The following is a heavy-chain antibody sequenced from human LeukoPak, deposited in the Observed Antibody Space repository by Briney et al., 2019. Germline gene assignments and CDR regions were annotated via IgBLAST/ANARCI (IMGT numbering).Heavy chain of an antibody. D-gene: IGHD3-22*01. CDR3: AKVLYYYDSSGPIDAFDI. CDR1: GFTFSSYA. V-gene: IGHV3-23*01. J-gene: IGHJ3*02. Sequence: QPGGSLRLSCAASGFTFSSYAMSWVRQAPGKGLEWVSAISGSGGSTYYADSVKGRFTISRDNSKNTLYLQMNSLRAEDTAVYYCAKVLYYYDSSGPIDAFDIWGQGTMVTVSS. CDR2: ISGSGGST.